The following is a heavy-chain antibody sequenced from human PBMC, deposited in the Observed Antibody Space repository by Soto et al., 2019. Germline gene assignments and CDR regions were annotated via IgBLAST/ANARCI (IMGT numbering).Heavy chain of an antibody. CDR1: GGSISSDNSYA. J-gene: IGHJ5*02. CDR3: ARAVAPYLGTWFDP. V-gene: IGHV4-30-2*01. Sequence: QLQLQESGSGLVKPSQTLSLTCAVSGGSISSDNSYAWSWIRQPPGKGLEWIGSISHTGRTSYNPSLKGRVTMSVDKSKNQFSLKLSSATAADMAVYYCARAVAPYLGTWFDPWGQGSLVIVSS. CDR2: ISHTGRT. D-gene: IGHD3-16*01.